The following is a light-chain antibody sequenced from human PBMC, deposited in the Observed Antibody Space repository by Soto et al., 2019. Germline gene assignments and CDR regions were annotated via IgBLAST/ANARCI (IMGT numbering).Light chain of an antibody. V-gene: IGKV3-15*01. Sequence: EIVMTQSPATLSVSPGERATLSCRASQSVSNNLAWYQQKPGQAPRLLIYGASTRDNGVPARFSGSGSGTEFTLTISSLQSEDSAVYYCQQHNNWPPYTCGQGTKLEIK. CDR1: QSVSNN. CDR2: GAS. CDR3: QQHNNWPPYT. J-gene: IGKJ2*01.